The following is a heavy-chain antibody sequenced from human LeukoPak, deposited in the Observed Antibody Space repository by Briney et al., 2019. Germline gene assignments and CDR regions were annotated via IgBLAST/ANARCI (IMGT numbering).Heavy chain of an antibody. CDR2: IYYSGGT. CDR1: GGSISSYY. CDR3: ARANYYYDSCGYRASYYFDY. Sequence: PSETLSLTCTVSGGSISSYYWSWIRQSPGKGLEWIGYIYYSGGTNYNPSLKSRVTISVDTSKNQFSLKLSSVTAADTAVYYCARANYYYDSCGYRASYYFDYWGQGTLVTVSS. J-gene: IGHJ4*02. D-gene: IGHD3-22*01. V-gene: IGHV4-59*01.